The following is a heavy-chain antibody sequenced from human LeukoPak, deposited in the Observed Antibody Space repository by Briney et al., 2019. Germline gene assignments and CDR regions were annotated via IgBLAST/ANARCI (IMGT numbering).Heavy chain of an antibody. CDR3: AKGYGSYFLGAFDY. J-gene: IGHJ4*02. CDR1: GFTFSSYA. D-gene: IGHD1-26*01. V-gene: IGHV3-23*01. Sequence: GGSLRLSCAASGFTFSSYAMSWFRQAPGKGLEWVSAISGSGGSTYYADSVKGLFTISRDNSKNTLYLQMNSLRAEDTAVYYCAKGYGSYFLGAFDYWGQGTLVTVSS. CDR2: ISGSGGST.